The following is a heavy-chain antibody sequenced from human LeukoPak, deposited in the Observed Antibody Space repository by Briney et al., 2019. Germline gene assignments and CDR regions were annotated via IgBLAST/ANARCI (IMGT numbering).Heavy chain of an antibody. D-gene: IGHD5-12*01. CDR3: ARNENSGWGYFDY. J-gene: IGHJ4*02. V-gene: IGHV3-48*01. Sequence: GGSLRLSCAASGFTFGDHVMNWVRQLPGKRLEWVAYVSGSGSTVYYADSVKGRFTVSRDNGKSSLYLQMNSLRVEDTALYYCARNENSGWGYFDYWGQGTLVTVSS. CDR1: GFTFGDHV. CDR2: VSGSGSTV.